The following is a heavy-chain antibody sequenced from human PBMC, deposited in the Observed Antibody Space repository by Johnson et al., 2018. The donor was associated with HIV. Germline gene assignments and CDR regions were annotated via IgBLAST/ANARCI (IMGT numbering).Heavy chain of an antibody. D-gene: IGHD6-13*01. Sequence: DVQVVESGGGVVQPGRSLRLSCAASGFTFDDYAMHWVRQAPGKGLEWVSGISWNSGSIGYADSVKGRVTISRDNAKNSLYMQMNSLRAEDTALYYCAKDTRWSSRRLIVHAFDIWGQGTMVTVSS. V-gene: IGHV3-9*01. CDR2: ISWNSGSI. CDR1: GFTFDDYA. J-gene: IGHJ3*02. CDR3: AKDTRWSSRRLIVHAFDI.